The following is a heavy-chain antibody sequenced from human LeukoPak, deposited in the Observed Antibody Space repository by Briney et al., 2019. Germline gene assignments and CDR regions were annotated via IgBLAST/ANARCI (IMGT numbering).Heavy chain of an antibody. D-gene: IGHD6-19*01. CDR3: ATSTVAHLCY. V-gene: IGHV1-18*04. CDR1: GYTFTGYY. CDR2: ISAYNGNT. J-gene: IGHJ4*02. Sequence: ASVKVSCKASGYTFTGYYMHWLRQAPGQGLEWMGWISAYNGNTNYAQKLQGRVTMTTDTSTSTAYMELRSLRSDDTAVYYCATSTVAHLCYWGQGTLSPSPQ.